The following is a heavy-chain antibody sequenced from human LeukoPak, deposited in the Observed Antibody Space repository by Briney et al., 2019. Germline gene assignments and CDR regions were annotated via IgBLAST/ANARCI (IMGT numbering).Heavy chain of an antibody. CDR2: IYYSGST. J-gene: IGHJ4*02. CDR1: GGSISSYY. V-gene: IGHV4-39*01. Sequence: SETLSLTCTVSGGSISSYYWSWIRQPPGKGLEWIGSIYYSGSTYYNPSLKSRVTISVDTSKNQFSLKLSSVTAADTAVYYCARLFRKLGRFDYWGQGTLVTVSS. D-gene: IGHD1-26*01. CDR3: ARLFRKLGRFDY.